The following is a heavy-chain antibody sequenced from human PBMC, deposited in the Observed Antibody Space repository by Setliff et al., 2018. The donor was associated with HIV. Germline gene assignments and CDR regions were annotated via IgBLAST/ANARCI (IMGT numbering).Heavy chain of an antibody. D-gene: IGHD1-26*01. CDR1: GYTFTRYC. J-gene: IGHJ4*02. V-gene: IGHV1-46*01. CDR2: INPSGGST. Sequence: GASVKVSCKASGYTFTRYCMHCVRQAPGQGLGWLGMINPSGGSTWYAQKFQGRVTMTGDTSTNTLYMELSSLRSVDTAVYYCARGWEGGMDYWGQGTLVNVS. CDR3: ARGWEGGMDY.